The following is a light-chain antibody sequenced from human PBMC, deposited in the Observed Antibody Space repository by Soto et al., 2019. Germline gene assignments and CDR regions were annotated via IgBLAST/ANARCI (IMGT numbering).Light chain of an antibody. CDR2: LAS. CDR3: QSLNRFPHS. V-gene: IGKV1-9*01. Sequence: DIHITQSPSFLSASVGDKVTITCRASQDISSYLAWYQQKPGKAPKLLIYLASTLHSGVPSSFSGSGSGTDFSLTISSLQPEDAATYYCQSLNRFPHSFGGGTKVDIK. J-gene: IGKJ4*01. CDR1: QDISSY.